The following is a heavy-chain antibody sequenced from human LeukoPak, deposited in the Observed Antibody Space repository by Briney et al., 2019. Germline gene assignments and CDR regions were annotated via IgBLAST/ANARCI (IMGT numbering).Heavy chain of an antibody. CDR2: INHSGST. CDR1: GGSFSGYY. Sequence: PSETLSLTCAVYGGSFSGYYWSWIRQPPGKGLEWIGEINHSGSTNYNPSLKSRVTISVNTPKNQFSLKLSSVTAADTAVYYCARGRRSIYSSSWYGTYFDYWGQGTLVTVSS. V-gene: IGHV4-34*01. D-gene: IGHD6-13*01. CDR3: ARGRRSIYSSSWYGTYFDY. J-gene: IGHJ4*02.